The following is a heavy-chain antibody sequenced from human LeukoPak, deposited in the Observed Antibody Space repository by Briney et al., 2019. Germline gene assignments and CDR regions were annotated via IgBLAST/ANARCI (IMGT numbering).Heavy chain of an antibody. J-gene: IGHJ4*02. CDR1: GFTFSNFA. D-gene: IGHD3-3*01. Sequence: GGSLRLSCAASGFTFSNFAMSWVRQAPGKGLEWVSAISGSGGSTYYADSVKGRFTISRDNSKNTLYLQMNSLRAEDTAVYYCAKGTTDFWSGYYKPVFDYWGQGTLVTVSS. CDR2: ISGSGGST. CDR3: AKGTTDFWSGYYKPVFDY. V-gene: IGHV3-23*01.